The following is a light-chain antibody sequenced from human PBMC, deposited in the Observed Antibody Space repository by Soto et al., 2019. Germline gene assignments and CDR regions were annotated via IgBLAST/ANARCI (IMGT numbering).Light chain of an antibody. CDR1: QSISTW. J-gene: IGKJ1*01. V-gene: IGKV1-5*03. CDR2: KAS. Sequence: DLQMTQSPSTLSASVGDRVTITCRASQSISTWLAWYQQKPQKAPNLLISKASTLESGIPSSFSGSGSGTEFTLTIGCPQPDDFSTYYCQQHSGYPGTFGQGTKV. CDR3: QQHSGYPGT.